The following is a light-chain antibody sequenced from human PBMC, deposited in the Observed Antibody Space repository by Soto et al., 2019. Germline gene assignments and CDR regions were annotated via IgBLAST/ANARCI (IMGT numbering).Light chain of an antibody. J-gene: IGKJ4*01. Sequence: AIQMTQSPSSLSASVGDRVTVTCRASQDIRSDVGWYQQKPGQAPKVLMYAASRLHSGVPSRFSCSGSGTNFVLTISSLQPEDVATYYCLQNNNYPLTFGGGTKVEIK. CDR3: LQNNNYPLT. V-gene: IGKV1-6*01. CDR2: AAS. CDR1: QDIRSD.